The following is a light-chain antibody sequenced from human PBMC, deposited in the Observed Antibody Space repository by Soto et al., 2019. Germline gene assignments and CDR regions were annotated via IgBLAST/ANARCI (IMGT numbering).Light chain of an antibody. CDR1: QIISTY. CDR3: QQTYSAPPT. CDR2: AAS. V-gene: IGKV1-39*01. J-gene: IGKJ1*01. Sequence: DIQMTQSPSSLSASVGDRVTITCRASQIISTYLNWYQQRAGLAPRLLIYAASSLQSGVPPRFSGSGSGTDFTLTISSLQPEDFETYFCQQTYSAPPTLAQGTKVDIK.